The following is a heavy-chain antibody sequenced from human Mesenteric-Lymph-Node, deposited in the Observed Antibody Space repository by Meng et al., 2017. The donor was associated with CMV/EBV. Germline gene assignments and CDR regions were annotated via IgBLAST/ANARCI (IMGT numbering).Heavy chain of an antibody. CDR2: IRYDGSNK. V-gene: IGHV3-30*02. J-gene: IGHJ4*02. CDR1: GFTFSNAW. CDR3: ARAPARHYSSKFDY. Sequence: GESLKISCAASGFTFSNAWMSWVRQAPGKGLEWVAFIRYDGSNKHYADSVKGRFTISRDNSKNTLYLQMNSLRAEDTAVYYCARAPARHYSSKFDYWGQGTLVTVSS. D-gene: IGHD2-15*01.